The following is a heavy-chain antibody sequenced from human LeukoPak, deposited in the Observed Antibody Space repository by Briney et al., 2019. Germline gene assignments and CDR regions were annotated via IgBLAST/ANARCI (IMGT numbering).Heavy chain of an antibody. Sequence: GGSLRLSCAASGFTFSSYELNWVRQAPGKGLEWVSYISDIGTTQHYADSVKGRFTISRDNAKNSLYLQMNSLTAEDTAVYYCARDRSKVTAYDDALDIWGQGRMVIVSS. V-gene: IGHV3-48*03. J-gene: IGHJ3*02. CDR2: ISDIGTTQ. D-gene: IGHD2-21*02. CDR1: GFTFSSYE. CDR3: ARDRSKVTAYDDALDI.